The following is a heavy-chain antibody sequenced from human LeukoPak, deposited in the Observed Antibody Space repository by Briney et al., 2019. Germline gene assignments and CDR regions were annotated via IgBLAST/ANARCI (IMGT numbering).Heavy chain of an antibody. CDR3: ARGDYGGN. V-gene: IGHV3-23*01. CDR1: GSTFSRYA. J-gene: IGHJ4*02. D-gene: IGHD4-17*01. Sequence: GGSLRLSCAASGSTFSRYAMSWVRQAPGKGLEWLSAISESDGSTYYADSVKGRFTISRDNSKNTLYLQMNSLRAEDTAVYYCARGDYGGNWGQGTLVTVSS. CDR2: ISESDGST.